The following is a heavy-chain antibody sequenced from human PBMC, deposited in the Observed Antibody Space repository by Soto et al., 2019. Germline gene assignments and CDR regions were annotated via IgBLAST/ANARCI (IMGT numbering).Heavy chain of an antibody. CDR1: VDIVSNNGAT. D-gene: IGHD1-26*01. J-gene: IGHJ4*02. CDR2: TYYRSKWNF. Sequence: SQTLSLTCAISVDIVSNNGATGTCIRQSPSRGLEWLGRTYYRSKWNFDYAVSVKSRIIINPDTSKNHFSLQLNSVTPEDTAVYYCARLVGSSYFDFWGQGTPVTVSS. CDR3: ARLVGSSYFDF. V-gene: IGHV6-1*01.